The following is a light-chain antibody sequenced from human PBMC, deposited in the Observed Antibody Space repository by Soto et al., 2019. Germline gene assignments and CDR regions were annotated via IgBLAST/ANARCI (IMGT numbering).Light chain of an antibody. J-gene: IGKJ5*01. Sequence: EIVMTQSPATLSVSPGERATLSCRASQSVSSNLAWYQQKPGQAPRLLIYGASTRATGIPARFSGSGSGTEFTLTISSLQSEDFAVYYCQQRSNWPPKITFGQGTRLEI. V-gene: IGKV3-15*01. CDR1: QSVSSN. CDR2: GAS. CDR3: QQRSNWPPKIT.